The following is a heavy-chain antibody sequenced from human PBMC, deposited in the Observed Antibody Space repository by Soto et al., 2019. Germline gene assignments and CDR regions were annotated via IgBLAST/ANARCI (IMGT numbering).Heavy chain of an antibody. CDR2: INAANGNT. V-gene: IGHV1-3*01. D-gene: IGHD3-9*01. Sequence: QVHLVQSGAEVKKPGASVQVSCKASGYTFTTYAMLWVRQAPGQRLEWMGWINAANGNTKYSQKFHGRVTITRDTSASTAYMELSSLRSEDTAVYYCARFYEILTPWGQGTLVTVSS. J-gene: IGHJ5*02. CDR3: ARFYEILTP. CDR1: GYTFTTYA.